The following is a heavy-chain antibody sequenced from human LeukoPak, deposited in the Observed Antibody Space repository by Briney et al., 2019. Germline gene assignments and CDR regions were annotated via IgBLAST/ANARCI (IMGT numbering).Heavy chain of an antibody. CDR1: GFTFSTYW. CDR3: TSGDYVDY. V-gene: IGHV3-7*03. D-gene: IGHD4-17*01. J-gene: IGHJ4*02. CDR2: INQDGNDK. Sequence: GGSLRLSCAASGFTFSTYWMNWVRQAPGKGLEWLANINQDGNDKYYVDSVRGRFTISRDNAKRSLYLQMSSLRAEDTAAYFSTSGDYVDYWGQGTLVTVSS.